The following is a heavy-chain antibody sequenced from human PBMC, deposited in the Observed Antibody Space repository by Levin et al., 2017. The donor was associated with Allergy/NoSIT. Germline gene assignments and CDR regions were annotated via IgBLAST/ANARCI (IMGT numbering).Heavy chain of an antibody. CDR2: ISAYNGNT. CDR3: ARAADSSSSIWFDP. CDR1: GYTFTSYG. D-gene: IGHD6-6*01. V-gene: IGHV1-18*01. Sequence: GESLKISCKASGYTFTSYGISWVRQAPGQGLEWMGWISAYNGNTNYAQKLQGRVTMTTDTSTSTAYMELRSLRSDDTAVYYCARAADSSSSIWFDPWGQGTLVTVSS. J-gene: IGHJ5*02.